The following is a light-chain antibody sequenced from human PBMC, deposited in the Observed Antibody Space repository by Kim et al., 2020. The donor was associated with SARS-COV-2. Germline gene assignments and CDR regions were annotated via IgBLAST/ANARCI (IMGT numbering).Light chain of an antibody. V-gene: IGLV3-1*01. CDR3: QAWDTSTAV. CDR2: QDN. CDR1: KLGDKF. Sequence: SVSPGQTANITCSGYKLGDKFACWYQQKAGQSPVLVIYQDNKRPSGIPERFSGSNSGNTATLTISGTQAMDEADYYCQAWDTSTAVFGTGTKVTVL. J-gene: IGLJ1*01.